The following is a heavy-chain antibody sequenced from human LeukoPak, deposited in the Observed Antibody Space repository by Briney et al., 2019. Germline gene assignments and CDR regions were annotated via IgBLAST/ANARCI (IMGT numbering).Heavy chain of an antibody. Sequence: PGGSLRLSCAASGFTFSSYAMRWVRQAPGKGLEWVAVIWYDGSNKYYADSVKGRFTISRDNSKNTLYLQMNSLRAEDTAVYYCARDFGGYDYYDSSGPIDYWGQGTLVTVSS. CDR2: IWYDGSNK. CDR1: GFTFSSYA. CDR3: ARDFGGYDYYDSSGPIDY. D-gene: IGHD3-22*01. V-gene: IGHV3-33*08. J-gene: IGHJ4*02.